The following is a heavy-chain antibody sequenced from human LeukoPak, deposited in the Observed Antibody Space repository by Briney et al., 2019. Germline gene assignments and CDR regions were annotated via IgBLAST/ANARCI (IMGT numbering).Heavy chain of an antibody. V-gene: IGHV1-18*01. CDR1: GYTFTSYG. J-gene: IGHJ4*02. CDR2: ISAYNGNT. D-gene: IGHD3-9*01. CDR3: ARDPSYYDILTGYSRPNPFDY. Sequence: ASVKVSCKASGYTFTSYGISWVRQAPGQGLEWMGWISAYNGNTNYAQKLQGRVTMTTDTSTSTAYMELRSLRSDDKAVYYCARDPSYYDILTGYSRPNPFDYWGQGTLVTVSS.